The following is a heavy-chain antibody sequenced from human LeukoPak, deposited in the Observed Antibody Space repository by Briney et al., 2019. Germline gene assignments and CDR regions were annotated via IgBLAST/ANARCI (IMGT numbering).Heavy chain of an antibody. J-gene: IGHJ3*01. V-gene: IGHV3-48*01. CDR1: GFTFSSYS. D-gene: IGHD6-19*01. CDR2: ISSSSSTI. CDR3: ASDNGWYETRPNVFDF. Sequence: TGGSLRLSCAASGFTFSSYSMNWVRQAPGKGLEWVSYISSSSSTIYYADSVKGRFTISRDNARNTLYLQMNSLRAEDTAVYYCASDNGWYETRPNVFDFWGQGTMVNVSS.